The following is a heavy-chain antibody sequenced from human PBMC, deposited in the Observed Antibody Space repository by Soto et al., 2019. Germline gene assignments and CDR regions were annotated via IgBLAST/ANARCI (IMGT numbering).Heavy chain of an antibody. J-gene: IGHJ4*02. CDR1: GGTFNTYT. CDR3: AITYCRDNSCPRDFDF. V-gene: IGHV1-69*02. Sequence: QVQVVQSGAEVKKPESSVKVSCKPSGGTFNTYTVNWVRLAPGHGLEWMGRVIPILDMANYAQKFQDRVTITADRSTFTAYMEQNSLTSDDTAVYYCAITYCRDNSCPRDFDFWGPGTRVTVSS. CDR2: VIPILDMA. D-gene: IGHD2-21*01.